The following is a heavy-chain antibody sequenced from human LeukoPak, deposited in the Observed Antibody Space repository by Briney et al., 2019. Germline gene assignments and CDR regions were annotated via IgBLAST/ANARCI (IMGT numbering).Heavy chain of an antibody. CDR3: VLAGSGSYYFDY. J-gene: IGHJ4*02. Sequence: PGESLKISCEASGYSFGFYWIGWVRQMPGKGLEWMAIIYPGDSDTRYSPSLQGQVTISADKSISTAYLQWSSLKASDTAMYYCVLAGSGSYYFDYWGQGILVTVSS. D-gene: IGHD3-10*01. V-gene: IGHV5-51*01. CDR2: IYPGDSDT. CDR1: GYSFGFYW.